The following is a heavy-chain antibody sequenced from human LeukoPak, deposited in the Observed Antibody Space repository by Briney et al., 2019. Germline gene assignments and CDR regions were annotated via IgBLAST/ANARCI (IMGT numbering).Heavy chain of an antibody. Sequence: GGSLRLSCAASGFTFSAYWMNWVRQGPGKGLVWVARVDTDGSTVNYADSVKGRFTISRDNAKNTLYLQMNSLRADDTAVYYCARAPGPPLRYFDWLHNEYYYGMDVWGQGTTVTVSS. CDR3: ARAPGPPLRYFDWLHNEYYYGMDV. CDR1: GFTFSAYW. CDR2: VDTDGSTV. V-gene: IGHV3-74*01. J-gene: IGHJ6*02. D-gene: IGHD3-9*01.